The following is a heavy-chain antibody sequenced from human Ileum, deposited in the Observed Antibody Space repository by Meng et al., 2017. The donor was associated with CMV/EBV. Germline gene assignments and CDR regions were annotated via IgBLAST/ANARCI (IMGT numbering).Heavy chain of an antibody. J-gene: IGHJ6*02. V-gene: IGHV3-48*03. D-gene: IGHD3-16*01. Sequence: GESLKISCAASGFTFSNYEMNWVRQAPGKGLEWVSYISSTGSNIYYADSVKGRFTISRDNAKNSLYLQMNSLRAEDTALYYCARDRGYYYGMDVWGQGTTVTVSS. CDR2: ISSTGSNI. CDR1: GFTFSNYE. CDR3: ARDRGYYYGMDV.